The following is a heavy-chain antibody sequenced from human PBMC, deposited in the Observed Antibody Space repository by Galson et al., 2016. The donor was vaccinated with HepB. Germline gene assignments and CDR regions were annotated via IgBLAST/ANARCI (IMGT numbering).Heavy chain of an antibody. V-gene: IGHV4-59*01. J-gene: IGHJ4*02. CDR1: GGSISSYF. D-gene: IGHD2-21*02. Sequence: SETLSLTCNVSGGSISSYFWSWIRQSPGKGLEWIGYVYKSGNTNYSPSLKSRVTVSVDTSKNQSSLKLRSVTAADTAVYYCARGVTGTPYFDFWGQGALVTVSS. CDR2: VYKSGNT. CDR3: ARGVTGTPYFDF.